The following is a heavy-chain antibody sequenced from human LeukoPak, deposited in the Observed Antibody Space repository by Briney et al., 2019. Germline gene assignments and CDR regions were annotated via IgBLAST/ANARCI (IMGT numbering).Heavy chain of an antibody. D-gene: IGHD6-13*01. J-gene: IGHJ6*03. CDR2: ISSSGSTI. V-gene: IGHV3-11*04. CDR3: ARATAAGYYYYYMDV. CDR1: GFTFSDYY. Sequence: PGGSLRLSCAASGFTFSDYYMSWIRQAPGKGLEWVSYISSSGSTIYYADSVKSRFTISRDNAKNSLYLQMNSLRAEDTAVYYCARATAAGYYYYYMDVWGKGTTVTVSS.